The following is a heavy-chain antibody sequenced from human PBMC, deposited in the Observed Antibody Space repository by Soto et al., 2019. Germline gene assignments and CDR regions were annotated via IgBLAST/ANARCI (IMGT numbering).Heavy chain of an antibody. CDR3: ASGRCYDIFTGYYHYFDY. V-gene: IGHV3-9*01. CDR1: VFTVDDYA. Sequence: EVQLVESGGGLAQPGRSLRLSCAASVFTVDDYAMHWVRQAPGKGLEWVSGISWNSDSIGYADSVKGRFTISRDNAKKSLYLQMNSLRAEDTALYYCASGRCYDIFTGYYHYFDYWGQGTLVTVSS. J-gene: IGHJ4*02. CDR2: ISWNSDSI. D-gene: IGHD3-9*01.